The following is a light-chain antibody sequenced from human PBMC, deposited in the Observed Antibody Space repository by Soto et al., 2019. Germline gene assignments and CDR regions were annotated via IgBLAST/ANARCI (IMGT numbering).Light chain of an antibody. Sequence: EIVLTQSPGTLSLSPGERATLSCRASQSVSSSYLAWYQQKPGQAPRLLIYGASSRATGIPDRFSGSGSGTDFSLTIRRLEAEDIAVYYCQQYGSSATFGQGTKLEIK. V-gene: IGKV3-20*01. CDR1: QSVSSSY. CDR3: QQYGSSAT. J-gene: IGKJ2*01. CDR2: GAS.